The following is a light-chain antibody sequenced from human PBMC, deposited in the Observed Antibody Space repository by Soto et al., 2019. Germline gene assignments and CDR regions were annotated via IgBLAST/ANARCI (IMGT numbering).Light chain of an antibody. CDR2: DVS. CDR1: SSDVGGYND. CDR3: CSYAGSYTCG. J-gene: IGLJ3*02. V-gene: IGLV2-11*01. Sequence: QSALTQPRSVSGSPGQSVTISCTGTSSDVGGYNDVSWYQQHPGKAPKLMIYDVSKRPSGVPDRFSGSKSGNTASLTISGLQAEDEADYYCCSYAGSYTCGFGGGTKLTVL.